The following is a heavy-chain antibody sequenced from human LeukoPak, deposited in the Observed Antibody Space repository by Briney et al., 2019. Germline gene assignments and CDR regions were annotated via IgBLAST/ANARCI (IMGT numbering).Heavy chain of an antibody. D-gene: IGHD3-10*01. J-gene: IGHJ3*02. V-gene: IGHV3-23*01. CDR2: ISGSGGST. CDR3: AKDLRPGLLWVGESPGDAFDI. Sequence: GGSLRLSCAASGFTFSSYAMSWVRQAPGKGLEWVSAISGSGGSTYYADSVKGRFTISRDNSRNTLYLQMNSLRAEDTAVYYCAKDLRPGLLWVGESPGDAFDIWGQGTMVTVSS. CDR1: GFTFSSYA.